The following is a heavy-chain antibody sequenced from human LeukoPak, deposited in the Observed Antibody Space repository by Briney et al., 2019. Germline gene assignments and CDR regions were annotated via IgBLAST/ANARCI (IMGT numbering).Heavy chain of an antibody. V-gene: IGHV3-7*04. Sequence: PGGSLILSCVASAFAFSSNWMSWVRQAPGKGLEWVASIKEDGSETYYVDSVKGRFTISRDNAKNSLYLQMNSLRAEDTAVYYCARDRWGLLGGDFWGQGTLVTVSS. CDR3: ARDRWGLLGGDF. D-gene: IGHD2-8*01. CDR2: IKEDGSET. J-gene: IGHJ4*02. CDR1: AFAFSSNW.